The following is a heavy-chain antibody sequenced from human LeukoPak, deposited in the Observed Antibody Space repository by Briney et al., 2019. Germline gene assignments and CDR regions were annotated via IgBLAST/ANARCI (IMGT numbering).Heavy chain of an antibody. Sequence: SETLSLTCTVSGGSISSYYWSWIRQPPGKGLEWIGYIYYSGSTNYNPSLKRPVTISVDTSKNQFSLKLSSVTAADTAVYCCARSRRDFWSGYYIDYWGQGTLVTVSS. D-gene: IGHD3-3*01. CDR3: ARSRRDFWSGYYIDY. CDR1: GGSISSYY. V-gene: IGHV4-59*08. J-gene: IGHJ4*02. CDR2: IYYSGST.